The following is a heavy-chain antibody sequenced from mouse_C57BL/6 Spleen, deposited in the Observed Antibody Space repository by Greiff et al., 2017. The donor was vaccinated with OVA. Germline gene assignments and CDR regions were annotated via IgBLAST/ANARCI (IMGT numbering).Heavy chain of an antibody. Sequence: QVQLQQSGAELARPGASVKMSCKASGYTFTSYTMHWVKQRPGPGLEWIGYINPSSGYTKYNQKFKDKATLTADKSSSPAYMQLSSLTSEDAAVYYCARGYGSIMDYWGQGTSVTVSS. CDR2: INPSSGYT. D-gene: IGHD1-1*01. CDR1: GYTFTSYT. V-gene: IGHV1-4*01. J-gene: IGHJ4*01. CDR3: ARGYGSIMDY.